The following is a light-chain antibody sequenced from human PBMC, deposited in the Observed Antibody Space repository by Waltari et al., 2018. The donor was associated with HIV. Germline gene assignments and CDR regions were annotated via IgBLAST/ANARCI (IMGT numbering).Light chain of an antibody. V-gene: IGLV6-57*03. Sequence: FILTQPHSVSGSPGKTVNISCTRSSGSIASNYVQWFQQSPGSAPDNLIYQTNQRSSGVADRFSGSIDRSSNSASLTISGLKTEYEADFFCQSYDTSNSHWVFGGGTKLTVL. CDR3: QSYDTSNSHWV. CDR1: SGSIASNY. CDR2: QTN. J-gene: IGLJ3*02.